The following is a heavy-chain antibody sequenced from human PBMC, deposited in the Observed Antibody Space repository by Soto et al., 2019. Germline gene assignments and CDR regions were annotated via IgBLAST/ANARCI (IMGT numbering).Heavy chain of an antibody. CDR1: GYTFTSYD. CDR2: MNPNSGNT. J-gene: IGHJ6*03. V-gene: IGHV1-8*01. Sequence: ASVKVSCKASGYTFTSYDINWVRQATGQGLEWMGWMNPNSGNTGYAQKFQGRVTMTRNTSISTAYMELSSLRSEDTAVYYCAGGADFWSGYYYSYHYSSMDVWGKGPPVPVSS. D-gene: IGHD3-3*01. CDR3: AGGADFWSGYYYSYHYSSMDV.